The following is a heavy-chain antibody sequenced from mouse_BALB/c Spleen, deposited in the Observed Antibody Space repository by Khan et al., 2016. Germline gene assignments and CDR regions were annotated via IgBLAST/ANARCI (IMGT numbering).Heavy chain of an antibody. D-gene: IGHD4-1*01. CDR3: ARLTPYAMDY. V-gene: IGHV5-17*02. J-gene: IGHJ4*01. CDR2: ISSGSSTI. CDR1: GFTFSSFG. Sequence: EVQLQESGGGLVQPGRPRKLSCAASGFTFSSFGMHWVRQAPEKGLEWVAYISSGSSTIYYADTVKGRFTISRDNPKKSLFLQMTSLRSEDTAMYYCARLTPYAMDYWGQGTSVTVSS.